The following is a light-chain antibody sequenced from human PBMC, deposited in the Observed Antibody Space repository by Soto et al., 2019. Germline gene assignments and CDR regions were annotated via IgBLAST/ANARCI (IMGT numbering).Light chain of an antibody. Sequence: DIQLSQSPSSLSSSLGDRVTITCRAGQSTSNFLAWYQQKPGEVPELLIYDASTLQSGVPSRLSGSGSGTDFTLTISSLQPDDVATYYCQEYHSPPRTFGQGTKVDIK. CDR1: QSTSNF. CDR2: DAS. J-gene: IGKJ1*01. CDR3: QEYHSPPRT. V-gene: IGKV1-27*01.